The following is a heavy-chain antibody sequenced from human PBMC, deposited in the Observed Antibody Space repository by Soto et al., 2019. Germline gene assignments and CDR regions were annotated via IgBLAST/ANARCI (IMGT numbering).Heavy chain of an antibody. J-gene: IGHJ1*01. CDR1: GYTFTSYG. CDR3: APTPNRSCGNPTCPASLQH. CDR2: ISPFNVNT. Sequence: QIQLIQSGAEVKKPGASVKVSCKGTGYTFTSYGITWVRQAPGQGLEWVGWISPFNVNTEYAQNLQGRVTLTTDTSTGTAYMELRSLTSDDTAVYFCAPTPNRSCGNPTCPASLQHWVQGTLVTVSS. D-gene: IGHD2-21*01. V-gene: IGHV1-18*01.